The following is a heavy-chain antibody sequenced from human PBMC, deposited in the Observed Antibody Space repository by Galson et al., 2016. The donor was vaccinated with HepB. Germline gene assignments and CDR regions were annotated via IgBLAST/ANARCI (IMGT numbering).Heavy chain of an antibody. V-gene: IGHV3-64D*06. Sequence: SLRLSCAASGFTFSSCAMHWVRQAPGKGLESVSAISDNGGSTYYADSVKGRFTISRDNSKNTLYLRMSSLRAEDSAVYYCVKDRGWGYTSNAFDIWGQGTMVTVS. CDR1: GFTFSSCA. CDR3: VKDRGWGYTSNAFDI. D-gene: IGHD1-1*01. J-gene: IGHJ3*02. CDR2: ISDNGGST.